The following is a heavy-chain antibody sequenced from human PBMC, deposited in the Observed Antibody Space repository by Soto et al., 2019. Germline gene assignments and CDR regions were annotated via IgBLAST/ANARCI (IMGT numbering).Heavy chain of an antibody. J-gene: IGHJ6*03. V-gene: IGHV6-1*01. D-gene: IGHD3-9*01. Sequence: SQTLSLTCAISGDSVSSNSAAWNWIRQSPSRGLEWLGRTYYRSKWYNDYAVSVKSRITINPDTSKNQFSLQLNSVTPEDTAVYYCAREELRYFRGRKNYYMDVWGKGTTVTVSS. CDR3: AREELRYFRGRKNYYMDV. CDR1: GDSVSSNSAA. CDR2: TYYRSKWYN.